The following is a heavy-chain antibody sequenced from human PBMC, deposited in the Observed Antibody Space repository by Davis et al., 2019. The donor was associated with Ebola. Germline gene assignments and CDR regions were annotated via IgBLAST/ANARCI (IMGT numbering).Heavy chain of an antibody. CDR3: VRLRGVCTNGVCSSYWYFDL. Sequence: GESLKISCAASGFTFSSYSMNWVRQAPGKGLEWVSSISSSSSYIYYADSVKGRFTISRDNAKNSLYLQMNSLRDEDTAVYYCVRLRGVCTNGVCSSYWYFDLWGRGTLVTVSS. CDR1: GFTFSSYS. J-gene: IGHJ2*01. V-gene: IGHV3-21*01. D-gene: IGHD2-8*01. CDR2: ISSSSSYI.